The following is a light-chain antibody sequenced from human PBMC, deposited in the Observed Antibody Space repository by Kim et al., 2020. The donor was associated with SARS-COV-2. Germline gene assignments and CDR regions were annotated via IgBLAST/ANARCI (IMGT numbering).Light chain of an antibody. CDR2: EDT. CDR1: ALPKKF. CDR3: YSIDSSRNAV. V-gene: IGLV3-10*01. J-gene: IGLJ2*01. Sequence: SYELTQPPSVSVSPGQTARITCSGDALPKKFAYWYQQKSGQAPVLVIYEDTKRPSRIPKRFSGSTSGTMSTLTVRGAQSEDEADYYCYSIDSSRNAVFGG.